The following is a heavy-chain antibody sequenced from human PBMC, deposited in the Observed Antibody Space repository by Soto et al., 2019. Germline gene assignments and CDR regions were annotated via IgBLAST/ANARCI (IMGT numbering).Heavy chain of an antibody. CDR2: IYWNDFK. J-gene: IGHJ6*02. CDR3: AHRRGYNGYEGAHRYEMDV. D-gene: IGHD5-12*01. V-gene: IGHV2-5*01. CDR1: GFSVQTSGVG. Sequence: SGPTPVNPTQTVTLTCTCSGFSVQTSGVGVGWIRQPPGKTLEWLALIYWNDFKRYTPSLESRLTITKDTSKNQVVLSVTNVDPADTATYYCAHRRGYNGYEGAHRYEMDVSAQGTSVPVSS.